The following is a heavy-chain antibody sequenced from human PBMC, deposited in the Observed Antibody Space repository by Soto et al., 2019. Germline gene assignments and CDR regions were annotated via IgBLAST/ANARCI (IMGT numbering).Heavy chain of an antibody. Sequence: QVQLVESGGGVVQPGRSLRLSCAASGFTFSSYGMHWVRQAPGKGLEWVAVISYDGSNKYYADSVKGRFTISRDNSKNTLYLQMNSLRAEDTAVYYCAKAVGVVIFGWFDPWGQGTLVTVSS. J-gene: IGHJ5*02. CDR2: ISYDGSNK. CDR3: AKAVGVVIFGWFDP. V-gene: IGHV3-30*18. CDR1: GFTFSSYG. D-gene: IGHD3-3*01.